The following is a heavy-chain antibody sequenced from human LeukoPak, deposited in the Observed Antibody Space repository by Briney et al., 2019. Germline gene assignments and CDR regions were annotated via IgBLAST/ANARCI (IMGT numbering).Heavy chain of an antibody. D-gene: IGHD2/OR15-2a*01. CDR3: ARDGFSDAFDI. V-gene: IGHV4-30-2*01. CDR1: GGSISSGGYY. CDR2: IYHSGST. Sequence: SETLSLTCTVSGGSISSGGYYWSWIRQPPGKGLEWIGYIYHSGSTYYNPSLKSRVTISVDRSKNQFSLKLSSVTAADTAVYYCARDGFSDAFDIWGQGTMVTVSS. J-gene: IGHJ3*02.